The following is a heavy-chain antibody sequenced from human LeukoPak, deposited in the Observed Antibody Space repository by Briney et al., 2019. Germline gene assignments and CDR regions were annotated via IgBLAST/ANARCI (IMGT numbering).Heavy chain of an antibody. CDR3: ARDLLDKIFRVVHLPHDY. D-gene: IGHD3-3*01. CDR2: IKSSSSYI. CDR1: GFTFSTYS. J-gene: IGHJ4*02. Sequence: GGSLRLSCAASGFTFSTYSMNWVRQAPGKGLEWVSSIKSSSSYIYYADSVKGRFTISRDNARNSLCLQMNSLRAEDTAVYYCARDLLDKIFRVVHLPHDYWGQGMLVTVSS. V-gene: IGHV3-21*01.